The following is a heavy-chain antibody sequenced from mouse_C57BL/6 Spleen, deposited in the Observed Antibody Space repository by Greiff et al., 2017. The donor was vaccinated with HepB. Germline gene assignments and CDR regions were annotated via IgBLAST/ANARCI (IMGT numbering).Heavy chain of an antibody. D-gene: IGHD3-3*01. CDR2: IYPGSGNT. CDR1: GYTFTDYY. CDR3: ARSWAGRALYAMDY. V-gene: IGHV1-76*01. J-gene: IGHJ4*01. Sequence: VKLVESGAELVRPGASVKLSCKASGYTFTDYYINWVKQRPGQGLEWIARIYPGSGNTYYNEKFKGKATLTAEKSSSTAYMQLSSLTSEDSAVYFCARSWAGRALYAMDYWGQGTSVTVSS.